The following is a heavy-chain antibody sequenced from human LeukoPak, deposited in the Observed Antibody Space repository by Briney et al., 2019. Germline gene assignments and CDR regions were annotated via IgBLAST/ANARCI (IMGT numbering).Heavy chain of an antibody. CDR3: ARQPRVLRFLEWLLYSWFDP. V-gene: IGHV4-4*07. D-gene: IGHD3-3*01. CDR2: IYTSGST. J-gene: IGHJ5*02. CDR1: GGSISSYH. Sequence: SETLSLTCTVSGGSISSYHWSWIRQPAGKGLEWIGRIYTSGSTNYNPSLKSRVTISVDTSKNQFSLKLSSVTAADTAVYYCARQPRVLRFLEWLLYSWFDPWGQGTLVTVSS.